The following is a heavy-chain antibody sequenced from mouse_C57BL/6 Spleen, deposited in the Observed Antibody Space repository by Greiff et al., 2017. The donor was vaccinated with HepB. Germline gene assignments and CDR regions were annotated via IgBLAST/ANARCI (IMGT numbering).Heavy chain of an antibody. CDR3: ARQHLYYGSSVDY. Sequence: EVQLQQSGPELVKPGASVKISCKASGYTFTDYYMNWVKQSHGKSLEWIGDINPNNGGTSYNQKFKGKATLTVDKSSSTAYMELRSLTSEDSAVYYCARQHLYYGSSVDYWGQGTTLTVSS. CDR2: INPNNGGT. D-gene: IGHD1-1*01. V-gene: IGHV1-26*01. J-gene: IGHJ2*01. CDR1: GYTFTDYY.